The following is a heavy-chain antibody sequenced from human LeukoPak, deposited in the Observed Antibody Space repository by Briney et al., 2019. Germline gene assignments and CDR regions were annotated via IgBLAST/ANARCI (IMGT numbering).Heavy chain of an antibody. Sequence: PGGSLRLSCAASGFTFSSYEMNWVRQAPGKGREWVSYISRSGSTIYYADSVKGRFTISRDNAKNSLYLQMNSLRAEDTAVYYCARVSSIAAAGIPDYWGQGTLVTVSS. J-gene: IGHJ4*02. V-gene: IGHV3-48*03. CDR3: ARVSSIAAAGIPDY. D-gene: IGHD6-13*01. CDR2: ISRSGSTI. CDR1: GFTFSSYE.